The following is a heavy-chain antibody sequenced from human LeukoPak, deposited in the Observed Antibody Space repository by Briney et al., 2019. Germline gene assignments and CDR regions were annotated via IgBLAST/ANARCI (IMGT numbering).Heavy chain of an antibody. Sequence: SETLSFTCTVSGGSIRSNSYYWSWIRQRPGKGLEWIVYIYYTGSTYYDPSLMSRVTISVDTSRNQFSLQVTSVSAADTALYYCARSYSGYAIAWGQGALVTVSS. CDR2: IYYTGST. D-gene: IGHD5-12*01. CDR1: GGSIRSNSYY. CDR3: ARSYSGYAIA. J-gene: IGHJ5*02. V-gene: IGHV4-31*03.